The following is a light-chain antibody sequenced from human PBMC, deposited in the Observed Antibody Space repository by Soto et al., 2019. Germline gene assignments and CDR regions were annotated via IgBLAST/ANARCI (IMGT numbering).Light chain of an antibody. CDR3: QQRSSWPPYT. CDR2: DAS. CDR1: QTVNTY. J-gene: IGKJ2*01. Sequence: EIVLTQSPATLSLSPGERATLSCRASQTVNTYLAWYQQKPGQAPRLLIYDASSRATGIPDRFTGSGSGTDFTLTISSLEPEDFAVYYCQQRSSWPPYTFGQGTKVDIK. V-gene: IGKV3-11*01.